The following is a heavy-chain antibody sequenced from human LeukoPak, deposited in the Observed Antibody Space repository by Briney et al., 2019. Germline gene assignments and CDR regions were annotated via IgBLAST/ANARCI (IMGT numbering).Heavy chain of an antibody. CDR3: AKEACSGTYCIYYFMDV. J-gene: IGHJ6*03. D-gene: IGHD3-10*02. CDR1: GFTFSSYS. Sequence: GGSLRLSCAASGFTFSSYSMKWVRQAPGKGLEWVSSISSSSVYIDYADSVKGRFTISRDNAKNSLYLQMASLRAEDTAVYYCAKEACSGTYCIYYFMDVWGKGTMVTVSS. CDR2: ISSSSVYI. V-gene: IGHV3-21*01.